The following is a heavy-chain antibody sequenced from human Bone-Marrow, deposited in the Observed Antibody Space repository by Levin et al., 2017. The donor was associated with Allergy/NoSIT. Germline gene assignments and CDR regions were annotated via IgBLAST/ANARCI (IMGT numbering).Heavy chain of an antibody. CDR3: TRDYFGSGSSWVAFDI. V-gene: IGHV3-53*01. J-gene: IGHJ3*02. CDR1: GFPVGVTY. D-gene: IGHD3-10*01. Sequence: LSLTCAASGFPVGVTYMNWVRQAPMKGLEWVSLIDSSGATQYADSVKGRFTLSRDNSKNTLYLQMNSLTAEDTAMYYCTRDYFGSGSSWVAFDIWGQGTMVTVSS. CDR2: IDSSGAT.